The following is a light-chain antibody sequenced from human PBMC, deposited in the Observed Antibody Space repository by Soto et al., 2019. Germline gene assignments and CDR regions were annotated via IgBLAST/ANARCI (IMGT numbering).Light chain of an antibody. Sequence: EIVMTQSPATLSVSPGERATLSCRASQSVSSNLAWYQQKPGQAPRLLIYGASTRATGIPARFSGSESGTDFTLTSSSQQSEDFAVSYCQQYNNWPQTFGQGTKVEIK. V-gene: IGKV3-15*01. J-gene: IGKJ1*01. CDR2: GAS. CDR3: QQYNNWPQT. CDR1: QSVSSN.